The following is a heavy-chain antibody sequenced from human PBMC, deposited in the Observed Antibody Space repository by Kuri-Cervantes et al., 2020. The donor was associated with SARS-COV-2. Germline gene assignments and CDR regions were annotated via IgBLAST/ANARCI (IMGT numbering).Heavy chain of an antibody. CDR1: GFTFSSYD. CDR3: ARADGRFANN. Sequence: GESLKISCAASGFTFSSYDMHWVRQATGKGLEWVSAIGTAGDTYYPGSVKGRFTISRDNAKDTLYLQMDSLRADDTAVYFCARADGRFANNWGQGTLVTVSS. J-gene: IGHJ4*02. D-gene: IGHD1-26*01. V-gene: IGHV3-13*01. CDR2: IGTAGDT.